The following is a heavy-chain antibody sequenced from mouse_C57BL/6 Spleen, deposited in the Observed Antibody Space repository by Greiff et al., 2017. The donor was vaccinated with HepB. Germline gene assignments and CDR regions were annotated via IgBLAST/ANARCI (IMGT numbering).Heavy chain of an antibody. CDR3: ARGDSSGGFFAY. D-gene: IGHD3-2*02. J-gene: IGHJ3*01. CDR1: GYTFTSYW. CDR2: IDPSDSYT. V-gene: IGHV1-50*01. Sequence: VQLQQPGAELVKPGASVKLSCKASGYTFTSYWMQWVKQRPGQGLEWIGEIDPSDSYTNYNQKFKGKATLTVDTSSSTAYMQLSSLTSEDSAVYYCARGDSSGGFFAYWGQGTLVTVSA.